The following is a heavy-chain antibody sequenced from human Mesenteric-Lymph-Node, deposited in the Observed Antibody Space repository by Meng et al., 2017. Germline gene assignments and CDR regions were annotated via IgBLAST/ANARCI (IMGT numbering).Heavy chain of an antibody. Sequence: SETLSLTCAVYGGSFSGYYWSWIRQPPGKGLEWIGEINHSGSTNYNPSLKSRVTISVGTSKNQFSLKLSSVTAADTAVYYCARGAQFSLTLYYDSTRHYFDYWGQGTLVTVSS. CDR3: ARGAQFSLTLYYDSTRHYFDY. CDR2: INHSGST. J-gene: IGHJ4*02. CDR1: GGSFSGYY. V-gene: IGHV4-34*01. D-gene: IGHD3-22*01.